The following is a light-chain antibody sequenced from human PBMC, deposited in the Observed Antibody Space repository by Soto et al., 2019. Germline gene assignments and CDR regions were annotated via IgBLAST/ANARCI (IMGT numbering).Light chain of an antibody. V-gene: IGKV2D-29*02. Sequence: DVVMTQNPLSLSVAPGQPASISCKSSQSLLHITGETFLFWYLQKPGQSPQLLIYEVSTRVSGVPDRFSGSGSGTDFTLEISRVETDDVGIYYCMQSTQLPPTFGQGRLLEIK. CDR3: MQSTQLPPT. J-gene: IGKJ5*01. CDR1: QSLLHITGETF. CDR2: EVS.